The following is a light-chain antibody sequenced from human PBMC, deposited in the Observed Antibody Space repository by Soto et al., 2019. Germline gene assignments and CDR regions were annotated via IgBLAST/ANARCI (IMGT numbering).Light chain of an antibody. J-gene: IGLJ1*01. CDR1: SSDVGGYNY. CDR3: SSYTSSTSLDV. Sequence: QSVLTQPASVPGSPGQSITISCTGTSSDVGGYNYVSWYQQHPGKAPKLMIYEVSNRPSGVSIRFSGSKSGNTASLTISGLQAEDEADYYCSSYTSSTSLDVFGTGTQLTVL. CDR2: EVS. V-gene: IGLV2-14*01.